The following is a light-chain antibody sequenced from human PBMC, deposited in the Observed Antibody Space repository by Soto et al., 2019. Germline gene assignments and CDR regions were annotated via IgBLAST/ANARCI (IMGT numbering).Light chain of an antibody. V-gene: IGKV3-15*01. CDR2: GAS. CDR1: QSVRND. J-gene: IGKJ2*03. CDR3: QQYNNWYS. Sequence: EIVMTQSPATLSVSPGERATISCRASQSVRNDLAWYQQKPGKAPRVLVYGASTTATGVPARFSGSGSGTEFTLTNTSLQSEDFAVYYCQQYNNWYSFGQGTKLEIK.